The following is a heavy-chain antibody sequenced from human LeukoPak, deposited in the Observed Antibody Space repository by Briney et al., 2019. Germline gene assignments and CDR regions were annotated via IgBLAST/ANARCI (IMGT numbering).Heavy chain of an antibody. CDR2: ISGSGGST. V-gene: IGHV3-23*01. D-gene: IGHD5-12*01. CDR3: AKGARDIVATIPIDY. Sequence: GGTLRLSCAASGFTFSSYGMSWVRQAPGKGLEWVSAISGSGGSTYYADSVKGRFTISRDNSKNTLYLQMNSLRAEDTAVYYCAKGARDIVATIPIDYWGQGTLVTVSS. J-gene: IGHJ4*02. CDR1: GFTFSSYG.